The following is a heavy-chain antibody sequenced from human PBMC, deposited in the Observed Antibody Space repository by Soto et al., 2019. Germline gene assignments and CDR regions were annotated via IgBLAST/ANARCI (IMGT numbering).Heavy chain of an antibody. CDR3: STLGEWGSYSGY. CDR1: GFTFSGAA. Sequence: EVQLVESGGGLVQPGGSLKLSCAASGFTFSGAAIHWVRQASGKGLEWVGRIRSKAKDYATAYTESVKGRFTISRDDSKYTAYLQMTRLKTDDTAMYYCSTLGEWGSYSGYWGQGTLVTVSS. J-gene: IGHJ4*02. CDR2: IRSKAKDYAT. D-gene: IGHD3-16*01. V-gene: IGHV3-73*02.